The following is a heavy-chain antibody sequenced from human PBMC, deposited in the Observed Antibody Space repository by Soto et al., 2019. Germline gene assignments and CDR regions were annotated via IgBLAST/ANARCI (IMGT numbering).Heavy chain of an antibody. V-gene: IGHV1-18*01. CDR1: GYTFTSYG. Sequence: QVQLVQSGAEVKKPGASVKVSCKASGYTFTSYGLSWVRQAPGQGLEWMGWISAYNGNTNYAQKLQGRVTMTTNTSTGTAYVELRSLRSDDTAVCYCARLARQLGMDVWGQGTTVTVSS. CDR2: ISAYNGNT. CDR3: ARLARQLGMDV. J-gene: IGHJ6*02.